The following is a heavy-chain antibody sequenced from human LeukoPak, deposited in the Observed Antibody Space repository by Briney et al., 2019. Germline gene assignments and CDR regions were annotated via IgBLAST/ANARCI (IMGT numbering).Heavy chain of an antibody. CDR1: GYTFTGYY. CDR3: ARVSVLRYFDLDY. D-gene: IGHD3-9*01. J-gene: IGHJ4*02. CDR2: INPNSGGT. Sequence: ASVKVSCKASGYTFTGYYMHWVRQAPGQGLEWMGWINPNSGGTNYAQKFQGRVTMTRDTSISTAYMELSRLRPDDTAVYYCARVSVLRYFDLDYWGQGTLVTVSS. V-gene: IGHV1-2*02.